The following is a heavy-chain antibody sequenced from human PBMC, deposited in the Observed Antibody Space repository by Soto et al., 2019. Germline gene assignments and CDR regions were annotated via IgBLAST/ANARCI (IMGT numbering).Heavy chain of an antibody. CDR3: AKDHSSTSTAYYFDY. Sequence: GGSLRLSCAASGFTFSSYAMSWVRQAPGKGLEWVSAISGSGGSTYYADSVKGRFTISRDNSKNTLYLQMNSLRAEDTAVYYCAKDHSSTSTAYYFDYWGQGTLVTVSS. CDR1: GFTFSSYA. J-gene: IGHJ4*02. CDR2: ISGSGGST. D-gene: IGHD2-2*01. V-gene: IGHV3-23*01.